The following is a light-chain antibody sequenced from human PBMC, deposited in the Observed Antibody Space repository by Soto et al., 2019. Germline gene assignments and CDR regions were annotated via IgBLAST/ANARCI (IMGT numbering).Light chain of an antibody. CDR1: QSVSDY. V-gene: IGKV3-11*01. CDR3: QQRSKLPRT. J-gene: IGKJ4*01. Sequence: EITLTQSPGTLSLSPGERATLSCRASQSVSDYLAWYQQKAGQPPRVLIYGASNRATDIPARFSGSGSGTDFTLTISRLEPEDSAVYYCQQRSKLPRTFGGGTRVDFK. CDR2: GAS.